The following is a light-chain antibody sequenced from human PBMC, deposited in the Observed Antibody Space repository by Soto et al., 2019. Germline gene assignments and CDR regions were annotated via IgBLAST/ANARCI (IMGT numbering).Light chain of an antibody. J-gene: IGLJ3*02. Sequence: QSVLTQPPSASGSPGQSVTISCTGTRNDVGRYNYVSWYQQHPGKAPKLMIYEVSNRPSGVSNRFSASKSGNTASLTISGLQAEDEADYYCTSYTSSTTWVFGGGTKLTVL. CDR3: TSYTSSTTWV. CDR2: EVS. CDR1: RNDVGRYNY. V-gene: IGLV2-14*01.